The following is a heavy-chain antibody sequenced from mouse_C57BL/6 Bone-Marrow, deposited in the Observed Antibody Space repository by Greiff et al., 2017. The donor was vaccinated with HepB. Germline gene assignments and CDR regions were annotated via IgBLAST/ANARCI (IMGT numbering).Heavy chain of an antibody. CDR1: GYTFTDYY. J-gene: IGHJ1*03. CDR2: IFPGSGST. V-gene: IGHV1-75*01. Sequence: QVQLKESGPELVKPGASVKISCKASGYTFTDYYINWVKQRPGQGLEWIGWIFPGSGSTYYNEKFKGKATLTVDKSSSTAYMLLSSLTSEDSAVYFCARLEHYYGSSYWYFDVWGTGTTVTVSS. D-gene: IGHD1-1*01. CDR3: ARLEHYYGSSYWYFDV.